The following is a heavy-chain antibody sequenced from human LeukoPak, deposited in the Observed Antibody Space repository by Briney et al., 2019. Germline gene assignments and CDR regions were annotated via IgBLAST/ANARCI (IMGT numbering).Heavy chain of an antibody. CDR2: INHSGST. V-gene: IGHV4-34*01. Sequence: PSETLSLTCTVSGGSISSYYWSWIRQPPGKGLEWIGEINHSGSTNYNPSLKSRVTISVDTSKNQFSLKLSSVTAADTAVYYCARLRLQYYFDYWGQGTLVTVSS. D-gene: IGHD4-11*01. CDR1: GGSISSYY. CDR3: ARLRLQYYFDY. J-gene: IGHJ4*02.